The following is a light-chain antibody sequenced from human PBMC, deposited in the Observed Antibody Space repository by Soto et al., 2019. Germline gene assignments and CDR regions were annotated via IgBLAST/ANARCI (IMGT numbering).Light chain of an antibody. CDR3: TSYTSSSSLYV. CDR2: EVN. Sequence: QSALTQPASLSGSPGQSITISCTGTSSDIGAYDYVSWFQQHPGKAPKLMISEVNNRPSGVSNRFSGSKSGNTASLTISGLHAEDEADYYCTSYTSSSSLYVFGTGTKV. V-gene: IGLV2-14*01. J-gene: IGLJ1*01. CDR1: SSDIGAYDY.